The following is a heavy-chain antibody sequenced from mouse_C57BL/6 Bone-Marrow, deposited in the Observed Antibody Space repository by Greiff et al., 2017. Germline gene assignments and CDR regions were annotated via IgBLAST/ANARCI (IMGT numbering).Heavy chain of an antibody. D-gene: IGHD1-1*01. CDR1: GFNIKDYY. CDR3: ISVVATKRYY. CDR2: IDPEDGAT. J-gene: IGHJ2*01. V-gene: IGHV14-1*01. Sequence: VQLQQSGAELVRPGASVKLSCTASGFNIKDYYMHWVKQRPEQGLEWIGRIDPEDGATEYAPKFQGKATMTADTSSNTAYLQLSSLTSEDTAVXYCISVVATKRYYWGQGTTLTVSS.